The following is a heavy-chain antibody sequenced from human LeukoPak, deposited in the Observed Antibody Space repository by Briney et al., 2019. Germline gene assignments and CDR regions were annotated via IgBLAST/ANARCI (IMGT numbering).Heavy chain of an antibody. CDR2: INSDGSWT. J-gene: IGHJ4*02. D-gene: IGHD2-2*01. Sequence: YWXHWVRHAPGKGLVWVSHINSDGSWTSYADSVKGRFTISKDNAKNTVYLQMNNLRAEDTAVYYCVSFYETYWGRGTLVTVSS. CDR3: VSFYETY. V-gene: IGHV3-74*01. CDR1: YW.